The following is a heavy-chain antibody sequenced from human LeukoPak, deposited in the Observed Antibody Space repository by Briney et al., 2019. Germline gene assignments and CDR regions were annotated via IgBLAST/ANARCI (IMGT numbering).Heavy chain of an antibody. Sequence: SETLSLTCTVSGGSISSSSYYWGWIRQPPGKGLEWIGSIYYSGSTYYNPSLKSRVTISVDTSKNQFSLKLSSVTAADTAVYYCARDGYTVPLDVWGKGTTVTVSS. CDR2: IYYSGST. CDR1: GGSISSSSYY. CDR3: ARDGYTVPLDV. J-gene: IGHJ6*04. D-gene: IGHD6-13*01. V-gene: IGHV4-39*02.